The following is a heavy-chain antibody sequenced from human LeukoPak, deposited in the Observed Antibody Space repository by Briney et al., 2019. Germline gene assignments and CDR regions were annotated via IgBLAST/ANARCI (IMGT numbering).Heavy chain of an antibody. D-gene: IGHD2-8*02. Sequence: ASVKVSCKTSGYTFTHYGISWVRQAPGQGLEWVGWISAYNGDTKYAQSFQDKVTMTTDTSTSTAYMELRSLTSDDTAVYYCARSLLVVPDASGEHDAFDMRGQGTMVTVSS. CDR2: ISAYNGDT. V-gene: IGHV1-18*01. CDR1: GYTFTHYG. J-gene: IGHJ3*02. CDR3: ARSLLVVPDASGEHDAFDM.